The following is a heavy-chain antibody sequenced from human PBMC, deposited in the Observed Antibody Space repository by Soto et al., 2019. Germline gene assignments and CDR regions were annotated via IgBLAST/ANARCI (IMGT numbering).Heavy chain of an antibody. D-gene: IGHD2-8*02. CDR1: GGSVTTRDYS. Sequence: SETLSLTCTVSGGSVTTRDYSWGWIRQPPGKGLEWIGSVYYSGSTHYNPSLESRVTLSVDTSKNQFSLKLNSVTAADTAVYYCARQWGNRYWAFNVWGQGTMVTVSS. CDR2: VYYSGST. CDR3: ARQWGNRYWAFNV. J-gene: IGHJ3*01. V-gene: IGHV4-39*01.